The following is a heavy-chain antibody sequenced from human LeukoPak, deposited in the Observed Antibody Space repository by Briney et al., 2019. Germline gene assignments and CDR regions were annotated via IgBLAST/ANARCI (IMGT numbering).Heavy chain of an antibody. CDR3: ARENGYRHSSLYMDV. J-gene: IGHJ6*03. CDR2: INPGNGNT. Sequence: GASVKVSCKASGYTFTSYAMHWVRQAPGQRLEWMGWINPGNGNTKYSQEFQGRVTITRETSASTAYMELSSLRSEDMAVYYCARENGYRHSSLYMDVWGKGTTVTVSS. D-gene: IGHD5-18*01. V-gene: IGHV1-3*03. CDR1: GYTFTSYA.